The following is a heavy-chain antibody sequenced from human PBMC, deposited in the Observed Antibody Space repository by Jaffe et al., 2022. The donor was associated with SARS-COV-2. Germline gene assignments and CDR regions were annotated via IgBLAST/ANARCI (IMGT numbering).Heavy chain of an antibody. D-gene: IGHD6-13*01. CDR3: TRGDSSSWKGVGYYFDY. V-gene: IGHV3-49*04. CDR2: IRSKAYGGTT. J-gene: IGHJ4*02. Sequence: EVQLVESGGGLVQPGRSLRLSCTASGFTFGDYAMSWVRQAPGKGLEWVGFIRSKAYGGTTEYAASVKGRFTISRDDSKSIAYLQMNSLKTEDTAVYYCTRGDSSSWKGVGYYFDYWGQGTLVTVSS. CDR1: GFTFGDYA.